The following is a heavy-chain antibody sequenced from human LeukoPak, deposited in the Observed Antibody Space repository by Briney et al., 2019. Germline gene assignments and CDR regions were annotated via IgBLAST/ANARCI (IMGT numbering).Heavy chain of an antibody. CDR3: AKGEDYDFWSGYYYYYYYGMDV. CDR1: GFTFSSYA. V-gene: IGHV3-23*01. D-gene: IGHD3-3*01. Sequence: GGSLRFSGTASGFTFSSYAMSWVGQAPGKGLKWFSAISGSGGSTYYADSVKGRFTISRDNSKNTLYLQMNSLRAEDTAVYYRAKGEDYDFWSGYYYYYYYGMDVWGQGTTVTVSS. J-gene: IGHJ6*02. CDR2: ISGSGGST.